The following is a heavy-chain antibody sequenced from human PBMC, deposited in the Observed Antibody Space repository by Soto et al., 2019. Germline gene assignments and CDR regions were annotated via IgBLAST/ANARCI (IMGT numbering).Heavy chain of an antibody. D-gene: IGHD6-6*01. J-gene: IGHJ5*02. CDR3: ARVSTRDVVSSAGYNWFDP. V-gene: IGHV1-18*01. Sequence: GASVKVSCKASGYTFTSYGISWVRQAPGQGLEWMGWISAYNGNTNYAQKLQGRVTMTTDTSTSTAYMELRSLRSDDTAVYYCARVSTRDVVSSAGYNWFDPWGQGALVTVSS. CDR1: GYTFTSYG. CDR2: ISAYNGNT.